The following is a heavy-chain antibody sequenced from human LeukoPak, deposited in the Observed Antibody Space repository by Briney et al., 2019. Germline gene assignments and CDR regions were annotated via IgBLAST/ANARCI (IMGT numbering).Heavy chain of an antibody. Sequence: GGSLRLSCAASGFTFSSYAMSWVRQAPGKGLEWVSAISGSGGSTYYADSVKGRFTNSRDNSKNTLYLQMNSLRAEDTAVYYCAKGLRNYYYYYYMDVWGKGTTVTVSS. CDR2: ISGSGGST. CDR1: GFTFSSYA. V-gene: IGHV3-23*01. J-gene: IGHJ6*03. CDR3: AKGLRNYYYYYYMDV.